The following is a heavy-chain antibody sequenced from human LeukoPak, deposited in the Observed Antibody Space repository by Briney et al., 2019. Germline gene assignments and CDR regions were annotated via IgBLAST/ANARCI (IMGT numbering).Heavy chain of an antibody. CDR2: ISYDGSDK. J-gene: IGHJ4*02. Sequence: GRSLRLSCAASGFTFTSYGMHWVRQAPGKGLEWVAVISYDGSDKSYADSVKGRFTISRDNSKNTLYLQMNSLRAEDTAVNYCAKDLVGSSWSHGFDYWGQGTLVTVSS. V-gene: IGHV3-30*18. D-gene: IGHD6-13*01. CDR3: AKDLVGSSWSHGFDY. CDR1: GFTFTSYG.